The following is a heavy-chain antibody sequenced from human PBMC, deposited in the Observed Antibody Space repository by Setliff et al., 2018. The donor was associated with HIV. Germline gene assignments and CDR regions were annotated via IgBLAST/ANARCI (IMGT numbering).Heavy chain of an antibody. V-gene: IGHV3-13*01. CDR3: AREIRTVYTGGHYYYYMDV. CDR2: IGTGGDT. J-gene: IGHJ6*03. D-gene: IGHD3-16*01. Sequence: RLSCEASGFTFSSYDFHWVRQAAGKGLEWVSAIGTGGDTYYVDSVKGRFTISRENARNSLYLQMNSLRAGDTAVYYCAREIRTVYTGGHYYYYMDVWGKGTTVTVSS. CDR1: GFTFSSYD.